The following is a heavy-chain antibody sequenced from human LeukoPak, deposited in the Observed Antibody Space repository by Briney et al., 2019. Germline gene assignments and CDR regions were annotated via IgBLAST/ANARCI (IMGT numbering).Heavy chain of an antibody. CDR2: ISGSGGST. D-gene: IGHD1-26*01. CDR3: AKSSGYSGSYSADY. Sequence: PGGSLRLSCAASGFTFSSYAMSWVRQAPGKGLEWASAISGSGGSTYYADSVKGRFTISRDNSKNTLYLQMNSLRAEDTAVYYCAKSSGYSGSYSADYWGQGTLVTVSS. J-gene: IGHJ4*02. CDR1: GFTFSSYA. V-gene: IGHV3-23*01.